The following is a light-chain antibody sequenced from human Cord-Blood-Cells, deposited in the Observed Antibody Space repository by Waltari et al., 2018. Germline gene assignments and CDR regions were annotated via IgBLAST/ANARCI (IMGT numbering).Light chain of an antibody. Sequence: QSALTQPASVSGSPGQSITISCTGTSSDVGGYNYVPWYQRHPGKAPKLMIYDVSKRPSGVSNRFSGSKSGNTASLTISGLQAEDEADYYCSSYTSSSTVVFGGGTKLTVL. V-gene: IGLV2-14*01. J-gene: IGLJ2*01. CDR2: DVS. CDR1: SSDVGGYNY. CDR3: SSYTSSSTVV.